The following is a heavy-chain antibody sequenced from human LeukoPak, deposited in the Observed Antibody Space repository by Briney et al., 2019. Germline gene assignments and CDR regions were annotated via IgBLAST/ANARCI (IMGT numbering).Heavy chain of an antibody. J-gene: IGHJ4*02. Sequence: GESLKISCKGSGYIFSTYWIGWVRQMPGRGLEWMGSIYPGDGDTRYSPSFQGQVTISADRPISTAYVQWSGLKASDTAMYYCARRRGSGACRGDNFDYWGQGTLVTVSS. CDR2: IYPGDGDT. V-gene: IGHV5-51*01. CDR3: ARRRGSGACRGDNFDY. CDR1: GYIFSTYW. D-gene: IGHD2-21*02.